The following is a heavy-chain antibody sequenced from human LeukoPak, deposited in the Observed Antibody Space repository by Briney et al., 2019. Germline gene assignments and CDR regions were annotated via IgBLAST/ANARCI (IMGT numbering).Heavy chain of an antibody. CDR2: INQDGRGK. J-gene: IGHJ4*02. CDR3: AKASIAGAIGVLDY. D-gene: IGHD1-26*01. CDR1: GFTFTNYW. Sequence: PGGSLRLSCAAFGFTFTNYWMSSVRQGPGNGLALVANINQDGRGKHYVDSVKGRFTISRDNAKNSLYLQMNSLRAEDTAVYFCAKASIAGAIGVLDYWGQGTLVTVSS. V-gene: IGHV3-7*01.